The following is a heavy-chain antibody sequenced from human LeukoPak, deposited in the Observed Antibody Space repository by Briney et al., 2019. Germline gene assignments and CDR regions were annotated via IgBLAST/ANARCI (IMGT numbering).Heavy chain of an antibody. D-gene: IGHD3-10*01. Sequence: SETLSLTCTVSGGSTSSSSHYWGWIRQPPGKGLEWIGSIHYTGNTYHNPSLESRFTVSVDTSKNQFSLNLISVTAADTAVYYCARVMVRGVSFFDYWGQGTLVTVSS. CDR1: GGSTSSSSHY. CDR2: IHYTGNT. V-gene: IGHV4-39*01. CDR3: ARVMVRGVSFFDY. J-gene: IGHJ4*02.